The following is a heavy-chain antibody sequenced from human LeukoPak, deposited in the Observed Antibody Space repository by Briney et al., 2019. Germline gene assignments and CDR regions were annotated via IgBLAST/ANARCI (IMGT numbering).Heavy chain of an antibody. V-gene: IGHV3-30-3*01. CDR3: ARDGYNEEDWDFDL. CDR2: ISYDGNNK. J-gene: IGHJ2*01. CDR1: GFTFSSYD. Sequence: PGRSLRLSCAASGFTFSSYDMYWVRQAPGKGLEWVAVISYDGNNKYYADSVKGRFTISRDNSKKTLYLQMNSLRAEDTAVYYCARDGYNEEDWDFDLWGRGILVTVSS. D-gene: IGHD5-24*01.